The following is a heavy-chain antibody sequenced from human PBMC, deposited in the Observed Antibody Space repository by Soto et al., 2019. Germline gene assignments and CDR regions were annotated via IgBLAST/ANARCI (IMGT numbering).Heavy chain of an antibody. Sequence: QVLLVQSGAEMKQPGSSVSVSCKASGDSFTNYAFTWVRQAPGQGPEWLGGIILALGTPHYSQRFQGRLTIPADEASSTVYMEVGSLRLDDTAVYYCGRYCTNSKCRGGYYLDLWGQGTLLTVSS. D-gene: IGHD2-8*01. CDR3: GRYCTNSKCRGGYYLDL. CDR2: IILALGTP. V-gene: IGHV1-69*01. J-gene: IGHJ5*02. CDR1: GDSFTNYA.